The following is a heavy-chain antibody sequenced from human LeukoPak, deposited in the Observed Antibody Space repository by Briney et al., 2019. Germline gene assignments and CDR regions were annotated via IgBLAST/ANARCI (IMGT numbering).Heavy chain of an antibody. V-gene: IGHV1-2*02. J-gene: IGHJ6*02. CDR3: ARTLVVVAATSYYYYGMDV. CDR1: GYTFTGYY. CDR2: INPNSGGT. Sequence: ASVKVSCKASGYTFTGYYMHWVRQAPGQGLEWMGWINPNSGGTNYAQKFQGRVTMTRDTSISTAYMELSRLRSDDTAVYYCARTLVVVAATSYYYYGMDVWGQGTTVTVSS. D-gene: IGHD2-15*01.